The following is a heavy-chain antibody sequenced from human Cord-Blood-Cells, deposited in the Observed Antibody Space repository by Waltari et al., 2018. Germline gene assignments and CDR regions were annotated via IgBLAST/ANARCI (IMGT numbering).Heavy chain of an antibody. V-gene: IGHV1-2*02. Sequence: QVQLVQSGAEVKKPGASVKVSCKASGYTFTGYYMHWVRQAPGPGLEWMEWSNPNRGGTNYAQKCQGRVTRTRDTSISTAYMELSRLRADDTAVYYCASDLGRLYGDAFDIWGQGTMVTVSS. CDR2: SNPNRGGT. CDR3: ASDLGRLYGDAFDI. CDR1: GYTFTGYY. D-gene: IGHD3-10*01. J-gene: IGHJ3*02.